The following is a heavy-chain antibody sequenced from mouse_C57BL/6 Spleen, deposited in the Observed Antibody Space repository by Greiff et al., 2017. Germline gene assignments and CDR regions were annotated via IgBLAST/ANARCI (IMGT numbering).Heavy chain of an antibody. CDR3: ARRNSNYGGYAMDY. CDR1: GFTFSDYG. D-gene: IGHD2-5*01. Sequence: VQLKESGGGLVKPGGSLKLSCAASGFTFSDYGMHWVRQAPEKGLEWVAYISSGSSTIYYADTVKGRFTISRDNAKNTLFLQMTSLRSEDTAMYYCARRNSNYGGYAMDYWGQGTSVTVSS. V-gene: IGHV5-17*01. J-gene: IGHJ4*01. CDR2: ISSGSSTI.